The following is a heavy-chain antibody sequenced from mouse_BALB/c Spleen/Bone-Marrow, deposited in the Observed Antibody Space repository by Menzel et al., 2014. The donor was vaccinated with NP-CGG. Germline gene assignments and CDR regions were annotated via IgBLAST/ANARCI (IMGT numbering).Heavy chain of an antibody. CDR3: ARGGDNYAWFPY. V-gene: IGHV1-69*02. Sequence: QVQLKESGAEFVKPGASVKLSCKASGYTFTTYWMHWAKQRPEQGLEWIGQIDPSDSYTNYSQKFKGKATLTVDKSSSTAYMQLSSLSSEDSAVYYCARGGDNYAWFPYWGQGTLVTVSA. CDR2: IDPSDSYT. CDR1: GYTFTTYW. D-gene: IGHD1-3*01. J-gene: IGHJ3*01.